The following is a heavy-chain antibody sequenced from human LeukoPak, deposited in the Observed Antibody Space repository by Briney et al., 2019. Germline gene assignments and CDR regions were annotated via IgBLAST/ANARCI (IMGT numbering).Heavy chain of an antibody. V-gene: IGHV4-59*01. CDR2: IYYSGST. D-gene: IGHD1-26*01. CDR1: GGSISSYY. J-gene: IGHJ4*02. Sequence: SETLSLTCTVSGGSISSYYWSWIRQPPGKGLEWIGYIYYSGSTNYNPSLKSRVTISVDTSKNQFSLKLSSVTAADTAVYYCARTGGGSHSDYWGQGTLVTVSS. CDR3: ARTGGGSHSDY.